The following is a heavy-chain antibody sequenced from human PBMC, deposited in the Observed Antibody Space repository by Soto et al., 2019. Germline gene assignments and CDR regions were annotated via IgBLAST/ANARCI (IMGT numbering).Heavy chain of an antibody. D-gene: IGHD5-18*01. CDR2: IFYSGST. CDR1: GGSISNYY. J-gene: IGHJ5*02. V-gene: IGHV4-59*01. Sequence: QVQLQESGPGLVKPSETLSLTCTVSGGSISNYYWSWIRQPPGKGLEWIGYIFYSGSTNYNPSLKSRVTISVDTSKNQFPLKLSSVNAADTAIYYCARNNGYNYGYYRWFDPVGQGTLVTVSS. CDR3: ARNNGYNYGYYRWFDP.